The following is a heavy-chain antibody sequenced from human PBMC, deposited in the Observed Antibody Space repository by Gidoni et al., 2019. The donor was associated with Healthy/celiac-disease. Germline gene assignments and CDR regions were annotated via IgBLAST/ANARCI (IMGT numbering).Heavy chain of an antibody. CDR1: GFTFSSYS. J-gene: IGHJ6*02. V-gene: IGHV3-48*04. CDR3: ARQYNWNDDDYYGMDV. D-gene: IGHD1-1*01. CDR2: ISSSSSTI. Sequence: EVQLVESGGGLVQPGGSLRLSCAASGFTFSSYSMNWVRQAPGKGLEWVSYISSSSSTIYYADSVKGRFTISRDNAKNSLYLQMNSLRAEDTAVYYCARQYNWNDDDYYGMDVWGQGTTVTVSS.